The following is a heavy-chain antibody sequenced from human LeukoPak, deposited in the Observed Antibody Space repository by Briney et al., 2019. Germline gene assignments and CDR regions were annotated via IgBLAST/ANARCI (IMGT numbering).Heavy chain of an antibody. V-gene: IGHV1-18*01. J-gene: IGHJ4*02. CDR2: ISAYNGNT. CDR3: ARVLHDSSGYYPYYFDY. D-gene: IGHD3-22*01. CDR1: GYTFTSYG. Sequence: ASVKVSCTASGYTFTSYGISWVRQAPGQGLEWMGWISAYNGNTNYAQKLQGRVTMTTDTSTSTAYMELRSLRSDDTAVYYCARVLHDSSGYYPYYFDYWGQGTLVPVSS.